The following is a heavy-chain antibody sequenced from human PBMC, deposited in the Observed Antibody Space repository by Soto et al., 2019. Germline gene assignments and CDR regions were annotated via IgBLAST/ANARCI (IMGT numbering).Heavy chain of an antibody. CDR1: GYTFTSYA. Sequence: GASVKVSCKASGYTFTSYAMHWVRQAPGQRLEWMGWINAGNGNTKYSQKFQGRVTITRDTSASTAYMELSSLRSEDTAVYYCARVGCSSTSCYIGNYYYYYGMDVWGQGTTVTVSS. V-gene: IGHV1-3*01. CDR3: ARVGCSSTSCYIGNYYYYYGMDV. CDR2: INAGNGNT. D-gene: IGHD2-2*02. J-gene: IGHJ6*02.